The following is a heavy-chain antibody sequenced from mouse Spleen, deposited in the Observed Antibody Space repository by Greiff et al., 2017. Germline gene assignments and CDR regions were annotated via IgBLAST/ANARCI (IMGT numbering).Heavy chain of an antibody. J-gene: IGHJ3*01. D-gene: IGHD1-1*01. Sequence: VQLKESGPGLVKPSQSLSLTCSVTGYSITSGYYWNWIRQFPGNKLEWMGYISYDGSNNYNPSLKNRISITRDTSKNQFFLKLNSVTTEDTATYSGASYYDSSYGFAYWGQGTLVTVSA. CDR2: ISYDGSN. V-gene: IGHV3-6*01. CDR3: ASYYDSSYGFAY. CDR1: GYSITSGYY.